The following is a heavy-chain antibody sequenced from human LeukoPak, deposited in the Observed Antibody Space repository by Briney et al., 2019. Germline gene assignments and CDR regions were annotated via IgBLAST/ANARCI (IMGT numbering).Heavy chain of an antibody. D-gene: IGHD1-26*01. CDR1: GGSISSSSYY. J-gene: IGHJ6*03. CDR3: AREGINQWELRLTGYYYYYMDV. V-gene: IGHV4-39*07. Sequence: SETLSLTCTVSGGSISSSSYYWGWIRQPPGQGLEWIGSIYYSGSTYYNPSLKSRVTLSVDTSKNQFSLKLSSVTAADTAVYYCAREGINQWELRLTGYYYYYMDVWGKGTTVTVSS. CDR2: IYYSGST.